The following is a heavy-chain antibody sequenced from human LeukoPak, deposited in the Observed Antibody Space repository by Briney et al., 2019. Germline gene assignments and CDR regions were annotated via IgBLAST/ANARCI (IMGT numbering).Heavy chain of an antibody. V-gene: IGHV3-30*02. Sequence: SGGSLRLSCAASGFTFSSYAMSWVRQAPGKGLEWVAFIRYDGSNKYYADSVKGRFTISRDNSKNTLYLQMNSLRAEDTAVYYCAKETREPRAFDYWGQGTLVTVSS. D-gene: IGHD1-26*01. CDR2: IRYDGSNK. J-gene: IGHJ4*02. CDR1: GFTFSSYA. CDR3: AKETREPRAFDY.